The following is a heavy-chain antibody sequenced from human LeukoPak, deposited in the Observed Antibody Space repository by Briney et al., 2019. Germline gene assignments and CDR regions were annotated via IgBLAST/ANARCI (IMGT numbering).Heavy chain of an antibody. J-gene: IGHJ4*02. V-gene: IGHV3-30*02. CDR2: IWYDGSNQ. Sequence: GGSLRLSCAASGFIFSRYGMHWVRQAPGKGLEWVAVIWYDGSNQDYAGSVKGRFTISRDNSKNTLYLHMNSLIPEDTAVYFCAKDWKFYYVSGSFFPDNWGQGTLVTVSS. CDR3: AKDWKFYYVSGSFFPDN. D-gene: IGHD3-10*01. CDR1: GFIFSRYG.